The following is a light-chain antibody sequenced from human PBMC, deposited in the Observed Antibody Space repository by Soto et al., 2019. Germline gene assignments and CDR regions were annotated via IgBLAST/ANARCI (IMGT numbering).Light chain of an antibody. CDR2: GIF. V-gene: IGKV1-39*01. Sequence: DIQVTQSPSSLSASVGDRVTITCRASQTISTYLNWYQQKPGKAPKLLIYGIFSLQSGVPSRFSGSGSGTDFSLTISSLQPEDFAVYYCQQSYSTPPTFGQGTKVEIK. CDR1: QTISTY. J-gene: IGKJ2*01. CDR3: QQSYSTPPT.